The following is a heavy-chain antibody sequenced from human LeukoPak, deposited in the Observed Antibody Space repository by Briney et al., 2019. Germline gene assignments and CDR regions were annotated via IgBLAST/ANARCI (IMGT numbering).Heavy chain of an antibody. CDR3: ARGGGYDYYYYYYMDV. J-gene: IGHJ6*03. CDR2: ISYDGSNK. V-gene: IGHV3-30*04. CDR1: GFTFSTYA. D-gene: IGHD5-12*01. Sequence: HPGGSLRLSCAASGFTFSTYAMHWVRQAPGKGLEWVAVISYDGSNKYYADSVKGRFTISRDNSKNTLYLQMNSLRAEDTAVYYCARGGGYDYYYYYYMDVWGKGTTVTVSS.